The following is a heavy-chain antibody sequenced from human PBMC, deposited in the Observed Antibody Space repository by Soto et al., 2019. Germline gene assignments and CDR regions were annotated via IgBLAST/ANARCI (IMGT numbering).Heavy chain of an antibody. V-gene: IGHV1-18*04. CDR1: GYTFTSNS. J-gene: IGHJ4*02. Sequence: QVQLVQSGSELRKPGASVKVSCKASGYTFTSNSITWVRQAPGQGLEWMGWISTSSGNTKFAQKCXSRVTLTTDTSTSTAYMELTSLRSDDTAVYYCARGGGYAVDYWGQGTLVTVST. CDR2: ISTSSGNT. CDR3: ARGGGYAVDY. D-gene: IGHD5-12*01.